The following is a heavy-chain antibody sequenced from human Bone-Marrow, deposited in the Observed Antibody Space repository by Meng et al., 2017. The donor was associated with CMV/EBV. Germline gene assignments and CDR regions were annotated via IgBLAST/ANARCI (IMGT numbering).Heavy chain of an antibody. J-gene: IGHJ3*02. CDR2: TSWNSGSI. CDR3: ARDGSSDAFDI. V-gene: IGHV3-9*01. CDR1: GFTFDDYA. Sequence: SLKISCAASGFTFDDYAMHWVRQAPGKGLEWVSGTSWNSGSIGYADSVKGRFTISRDNATNSLYLQMNSLRAEDTAVYYCARDGSSDAFDIWGQGTMVTVSS. D-gene: IGHD6-19*01.